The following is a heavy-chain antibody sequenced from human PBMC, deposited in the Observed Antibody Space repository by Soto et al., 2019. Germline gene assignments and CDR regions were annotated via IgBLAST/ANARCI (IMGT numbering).Heavy chain of an antibody. CDR1: GLTFNTYS. J-gene: IGHJ3*01. CDR2: ISSTSGTI. D-gene: IGHD1-1*01. CDR3: ASYNWNDVKAFDF. V-gene: IGHV3-48*01. Sequence: EVQLVESGGGLVQPGGSLRLSCAASGLTFNTYSMNWVRQAPGKRLEWISYISSTSGTIYYADSVRGRFSISRDNAKNALYLQTNSLRAEDTAMYYCASYNWNDVKAFDFWGQGTSVTVSS.